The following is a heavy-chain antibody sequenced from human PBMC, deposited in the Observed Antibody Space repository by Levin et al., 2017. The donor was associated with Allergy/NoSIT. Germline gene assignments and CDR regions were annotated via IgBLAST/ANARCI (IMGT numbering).Heavy chain of an antibody. CDR1: GHTFTSYG. J-gene: IGHJ6*02. V-gene: IGHV1-18*01. CDR2: INTYNANT. CDR3: ARDVTSYDFWSGYYRYYYYHGMDV. D-gene: IGHD3-3*01. Sequence: ASVKVSCKASGHTFTSYGISWVRQAPGQGLEWMGWINTYNANTDYAQKFQGRVTMITDTSTSTGYMELRSLRSDDTAVYYCARDVTSYDFWSGYYRYYYYHGMDVWGQGTTVTVSS.